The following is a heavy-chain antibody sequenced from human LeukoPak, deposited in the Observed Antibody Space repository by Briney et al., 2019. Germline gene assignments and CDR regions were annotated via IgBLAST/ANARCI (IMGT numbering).Heavy chain of an antibody. Sequence: GGSLRLSCAASGFTFSSYWMSWVRQAPGEGLEWVANIKQDGSENNYGDSVKGRFTISRDTSKNPLYLQMDSLRTGDTAVYYCARDGFYYGWGTPPPAYMDVWGKGTTVTISS. CDR1: GFTFSSYW. J-gene: IGHJ6*03. D-gene: IGHD3-10*01. V-gene: IGHV3-7*01. CDR3: ARDGFYYGWGTPPPAYMDV. CDR2: IKQDGSEN.